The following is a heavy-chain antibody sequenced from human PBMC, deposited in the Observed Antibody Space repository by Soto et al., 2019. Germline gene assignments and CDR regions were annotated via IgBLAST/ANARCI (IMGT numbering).Heavy chain of an antibody. J-gene: IGHJ6*02. CDR1: GFTVSNTY. CDR2: IYSGGTT. Sequence: EVQLVESGGGLIQPGGSLRLSCAASGFTVSNTYMTWVRQAPGKGLEWVSIIYSGGTTYYANSVAGRFTISRDNSKNTLYLQMNSLRAEDTAVYYCARGVGYCCVGNCYSRELPYCYSGMDVWGQGTTVTVSS. D-gene: IGHD2-15*01. CDR3: ARGVGYCCVGNCYSRELPYCYSGMDV. V-gene: IGHV3-53*01.